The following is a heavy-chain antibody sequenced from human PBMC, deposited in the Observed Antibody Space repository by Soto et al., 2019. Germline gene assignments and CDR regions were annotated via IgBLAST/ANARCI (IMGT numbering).Heavy chain of an antibody. CDR2: ISGSGGTS. Sequence: DVELSESGGGLVQPGGSLRLSCAASGFNFRSYAMSWVRRAPWKGLEWVSAISGSGGTSYFADSVRARFTISRDNSKNTRYLQLSRLRCEDTAEYFCAKGRGSGWTIDYWGHGTLVTVSS. J-gene: IGHJ4*01. CDR1: GFNFRSYA. CDR3: AKGRGSGWTIDY. V-gene: IGHV3-23*01. D-gene: IGHD6-25*01.